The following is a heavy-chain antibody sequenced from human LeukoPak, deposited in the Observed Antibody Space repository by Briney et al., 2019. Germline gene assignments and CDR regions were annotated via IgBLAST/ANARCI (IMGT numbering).Heavy chain of an antibody. CDR2: ITSSSSYV. J-gene: IGHJ4*02. D-gene: IGHD1-26*01. Sequence: GGSLRLSCAASGFTFSSYSMNWVRQTPGKGLEWVSSITSSSSYVYYADSVKGRFTISRDNAKNSLYLQMNSLRAEDTAVYYCARDRGSYDWGQGTLVTVSS. V-gene: IGHV3-21*01. CDR3: ARDRGSYD. CDR1: GFTFSSYS.